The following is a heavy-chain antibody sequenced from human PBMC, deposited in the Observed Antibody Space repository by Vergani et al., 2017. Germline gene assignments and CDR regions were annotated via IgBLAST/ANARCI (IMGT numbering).Heavy chain of an antibody. Sequence: QLQLQESGPGLVKPSETLSLTCTVSGGSISSSSYYWGWIRQPPGKGLEWIGEINHSGSTNYNPSLKSRVTISVDTSKNQFSLKLSSVTAADTAVYYCARGRFYYDFWSGYNWFDPWGQGTLVTVSS. CDR3: ARGRFYYDFWSGYNWFDP. V-gene: IGHV4-39*07. CDR2: INHSGST. J-gene: IGHJ5*02. D-gene: IGHD3-3*01. CDR1: GGSISSSSYY.